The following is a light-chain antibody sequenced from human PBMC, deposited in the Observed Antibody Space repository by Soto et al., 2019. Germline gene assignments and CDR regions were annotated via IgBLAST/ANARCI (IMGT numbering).Light chain of an antibody. J-gene: IGKJ4*01. CDR2: DAS. Sequence: EIVLTQSPATLYLSPGEXATLSCRASQSVSSYLAWYQQKPGQAPRLLIYDASNRATGIPARFSGSGSGTDFTLTISSLEPEDFAVYYCQQRSNWPPLTFGGGTKVDIK. CDR3: QQRSNWPPLT. V-gene: IGKV3-11*01. CDR1: QSVSSY.